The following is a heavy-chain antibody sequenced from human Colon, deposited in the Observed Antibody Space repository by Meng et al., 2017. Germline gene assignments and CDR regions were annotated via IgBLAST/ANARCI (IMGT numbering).Heavy chain of an antibody. J-gene: IGHJ4*02. CDR3: AGFGRGYSAY. CDR1: GGSISSSSYY. Sequence: GSLRLSCTVSGGSISSSSYYWGWIRQPPGKGLEWIGSIYYSGSTYYNPSLKSRVTISVDTSKNQFSLKLSSVTAADTAVYYCAGFGRGYSAYGGQGTLVTVSS. CDR2: IYYSGST. V-gene: IGHV4-39*07. D-gene: IGHD5-12*01.